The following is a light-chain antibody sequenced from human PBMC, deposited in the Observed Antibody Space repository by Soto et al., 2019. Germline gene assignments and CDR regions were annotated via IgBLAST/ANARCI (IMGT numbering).Light chain of an antibody. Sequence: EIVLTQSPGTLSLSPGGRATLSCRASQSVSSVSLAWYQQKPGQAPRLLIYGASSRATGIPDRFSGSGSGTDFTLIISRLEPEDFAVYYCQRYGSSLYTFGQGTKLEIK. V-gene: IGKV3-20*01. CDR2: GAS. CDR3: QRYGSSLYT. CDR1: QSVSSVS. J-gene: IGKJ2*01.